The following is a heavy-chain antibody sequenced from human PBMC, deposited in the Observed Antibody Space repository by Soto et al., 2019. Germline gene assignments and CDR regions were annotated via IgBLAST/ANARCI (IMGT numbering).Heavy chain of an antibody. CDR1: GFTFSSYS. J-gene: IGHJ3*02. V-gene: IGHV3-21*01. D-gene: IGHD2-2*01. CDR3: ARDSSYCISTSCYSDAFDI. CDR2: VSSSSSYI. Sequence: GGSLRLSCAASGFTFSSYSMNWVRQAPGKGLEWVSSVSSSSSYIYYADSVKGRFTISRDNAKNSLYLQMNSLRAEDTAVYYCARDSSYCISTSCYSDAFDIWGQGTMVTVSS.